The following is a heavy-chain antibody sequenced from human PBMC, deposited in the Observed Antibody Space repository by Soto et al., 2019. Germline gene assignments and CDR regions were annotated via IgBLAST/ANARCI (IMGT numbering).Heavy chain of an antibody. CDR1: GYTFTSYG. V-gene: IGHV1-18*01. D-gene: IGHD2-2*01. CDR2: ISAYNGNT. J-gene: IGHJ5*02. CDR3: ARVYCSSTSCYFNWYDP. Sequence: ASVKVSCKASGYTFTSYGISWVRQAPGQGLEWVGWISAYNGNTNYAQKLQGRVTMTTDTSTSTAYMELRSLRSDDTAVYYCARVYCSSTSCYFNWYDPWGQGTLVTVSS.